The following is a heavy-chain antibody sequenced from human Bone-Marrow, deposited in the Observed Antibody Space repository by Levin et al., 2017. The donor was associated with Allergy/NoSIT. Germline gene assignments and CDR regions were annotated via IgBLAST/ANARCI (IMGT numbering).Heavy chain of an antibody. CDR3: ATRYSSSWYPFED. V-gene: IGHV5-51*01. CDR2: IYPDDSDT. D-gene: IGHD6-13*01. Sequence: KVSCKASGYTFAKYWIGWVRQMPGKGPEWMGVIYPDDSDTRYSPSFQGQVTISADKDISTAYLQWRSLKASDTAVYYCATRYSSSWYPFEDWGQGTQVTVSS. CDR1: GYTFAKYW. J-gene: IGHJ4*02.